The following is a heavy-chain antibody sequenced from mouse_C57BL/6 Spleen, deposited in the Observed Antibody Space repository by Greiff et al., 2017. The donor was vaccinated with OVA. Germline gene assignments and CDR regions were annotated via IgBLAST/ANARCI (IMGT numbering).Heavy chain of an antibody. D-gene: IGHD2-10*02. CDR2: IDPETGGT. CDR3: TRYEDYSYWYFDV. J-gene: IGHJ1*03. V-gene: IGHV1-15*01. Sequence: QVQLQQSGAELVRPGASVTLSCKASGYTFTDYEMHWVKQTPVHGLEWIGAIDPETGGTAYNQKFKGKAILTADKSSSTAYMELRSLTSEDSAVYYCTRYEDYSYWYFDVWGTGTTVTVSS. CDR1: GYTFTDYE.